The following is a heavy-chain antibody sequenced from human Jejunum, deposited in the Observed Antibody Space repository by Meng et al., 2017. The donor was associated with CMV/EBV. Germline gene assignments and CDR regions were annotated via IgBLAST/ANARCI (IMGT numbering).Heavy chain of an antibody. Sequence: GFNARDSYMTWVRQAPGEGLEWVSIIYSGGSTVYADSVEGRFTISRDSSTNTLYLQMHSLRAEDTAVYYCAKYGRNRNWNYGEFDHWGQGTLVTVSS. J-gene: IGHJ4*02. V-gene: IGHV3-53*01. D-gene: IGHD1-7*01. CDR3: AKYGRNRNWNYGEFDH. CDR1: GFNARDSY. CDR2: IYSGGST.